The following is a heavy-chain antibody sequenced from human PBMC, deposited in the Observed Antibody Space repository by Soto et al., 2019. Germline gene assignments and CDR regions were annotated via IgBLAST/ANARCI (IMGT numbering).Heavy chain of an antibody. CDR2: MYPNSGNT. Sequence: KVSCKASGYTFTSYDINWVRQATGQGLEWMGWMYPNSGNTGYAQKFQGRVTMTRNTSISTAYMELSSLRSEDTAVYYCARGLSFNWGGGAYWFRPWGQGNLGNV. V-gene: IGHV1-8*01. CDR3: ARGLSFNWGGGAYWFRP. CDR1: GYTFTSYD. D-gene: IGHD7-27*01. J-gene: IGHJ5*02.